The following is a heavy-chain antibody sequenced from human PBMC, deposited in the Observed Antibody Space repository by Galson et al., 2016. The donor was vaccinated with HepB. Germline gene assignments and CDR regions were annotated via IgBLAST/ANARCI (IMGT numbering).Heavy chain of an antibody. CDR1: KYLFTGYY. V-gene: IGHV1-2*04. Sequence: VKVSCKASKYLFTGYYIHWVRQAPGQGLEWMGWINPNSGGTNYAQKFQGWVTMTRDTSISTVYMALSSLRSDDTAVYYCARIPSDWGQGTLVTVSS. CDR3: ARIPSD. D-gene: IGHD2-2*02. CDR2: INPNSGGT. J-gene: IGHJ4*02.